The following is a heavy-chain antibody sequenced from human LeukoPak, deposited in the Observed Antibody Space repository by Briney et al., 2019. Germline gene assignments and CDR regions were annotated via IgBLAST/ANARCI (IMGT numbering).Heavy chain of an antibody. V-gene: IGHV3-49*04. D-gene: IGHD3-10*01. CDR2: IRSKAYGGTT. Sequence: TGRSLRLSCTASGFTFGDYAMSWVRQAPGKGLEWVGFIRSKAYGGTTEYAASVKGRFTISRDDSKSIAYLQMNSLKTEDTAVYYCTSLYGSGVEDPWGQGTLVTVSS. CDR1: GFTFGDYA. CDR3: TSLYGSGVEDP. J-gene: IGHJ5*02.